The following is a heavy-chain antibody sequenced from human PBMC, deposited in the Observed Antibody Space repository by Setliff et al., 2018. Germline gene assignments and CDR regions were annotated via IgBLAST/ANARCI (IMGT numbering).Heavy chain of an antibody. J-gene: IGHJ4*02. CDR1: GGTFSDYH. Sequence: PSETLSLTCAAYGGTFSDYHWTWIRQSPEKGLEWIGEINHRGSTNYNPSLKSRVTISIDTSKDQFSLKLISMTAADTAVYYCARGRNIAARLLDSWGQGTLVRLL. V-gene: IGHV4-34*01. CDR2: INHRGST. CDR3: ARGRNIAARLLDS. D-gene: IGHD6-6*01.